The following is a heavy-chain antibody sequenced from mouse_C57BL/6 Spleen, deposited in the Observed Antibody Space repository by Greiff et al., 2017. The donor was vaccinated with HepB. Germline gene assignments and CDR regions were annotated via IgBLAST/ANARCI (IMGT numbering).Heavy chain of an antibody. V-gene: IGHV1-52*01. CDR1: GYTFTSYW. D-gene: IGHD2-1*01. J-gene: IGHJ3*01. CDR2: IDPSDSDT. CDR3: ALLLREFAY. Sequence: QVQLQQPGAELVRPGSSVKLSCKASGYTFTSYWMHWVKQRPIQGLEWIGNIDPSDSDTHYNQKFKDKATLTVDKSSSTAYMQLSSLTSEDSAVYYYALLLREFAYWGQGTLVTVSA.